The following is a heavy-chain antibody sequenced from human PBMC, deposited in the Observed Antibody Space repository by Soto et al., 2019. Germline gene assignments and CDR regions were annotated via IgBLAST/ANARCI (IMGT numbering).Heavy chain of an antibody. D-gene: IGHD3-10*01. CDR2: IWYDGSNK. CDR3: AREEGLGESLGGYYGMDV. Sequence: QVQLVESGGGVVQPGRSLRLSCAASGFTFSSYGMHWVRQAPGKGLERVAVIWYDGSNKYYADSVKGRFTISRDNSKNTLYLQMNRLRGEDTGVYYCAREEGLGESLGGYYGMDVWGQGTTVTVSS. CDR1: GFTFSSYG. J-gene: IGHJ6*02. V-gene: IGHV3-33*01.